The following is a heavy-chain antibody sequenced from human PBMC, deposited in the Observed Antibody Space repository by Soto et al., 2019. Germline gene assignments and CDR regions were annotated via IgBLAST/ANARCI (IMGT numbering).Heavy chain of an antibody. D-gene: IGHD1-26*01. Sequence: ASVKVSCKASGFTFTSSAVQWVRQARGQRLEWIGWIVVGSGNTNYAQKFQERVTITRDMSTSTAYMELSSLRSEDTAVYYCAADGGSYYAFDIWGQGTMVTVSS. V-gene: IGHV1-58*01. CDR3: AADGGSYYAFDI. CDR2: IVVGSGNT. CDR1: GFTFTSSA. J-gene: IGHJ3*02.